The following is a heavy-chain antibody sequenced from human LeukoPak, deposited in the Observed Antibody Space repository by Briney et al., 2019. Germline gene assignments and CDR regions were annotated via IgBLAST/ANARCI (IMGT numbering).Heavy chain of an antibody. CDR1: GFTFSRHG. Sequence: GGSLRLSCAPSGFTFSRHGMHWVRQAPGKGLEWVAVIWYDGSNKYYADSVKGRFTISRDNSKNTLYLQMNSLRAEDTAVYYCARDPRSRSPDDYYFDYWGQGTLVTVSS. CDR2: IWYDGSNK. CDR3: ARDPRSRSPDDYYFDY. J-gene: IGHJ4*02. V-gene: IGHV3-33*08. D-gene: IGHD3-3*01.